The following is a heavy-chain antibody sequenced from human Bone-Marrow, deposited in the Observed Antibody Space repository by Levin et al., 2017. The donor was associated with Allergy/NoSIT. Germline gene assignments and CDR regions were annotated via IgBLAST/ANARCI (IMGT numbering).Heavy chain of an antibody. V-gene: IGHV3-30*04. CDR3: TRAQGSYSGFNY. D-gene: IGHD2-15*01. CDR1: GFTFINYD. Sequence: SGESLKISCAASGFTFINYDMHWVRQAPGKGLDWVTFISYDGSRKSYADSVKGRFTISRDNSKNTIYLEMNSLRADDTAVYYCTRAQGSYSGFNYWGQGALVAVSP. J-gene: IGHJ4*02. CDR2: ISYDGSRK.